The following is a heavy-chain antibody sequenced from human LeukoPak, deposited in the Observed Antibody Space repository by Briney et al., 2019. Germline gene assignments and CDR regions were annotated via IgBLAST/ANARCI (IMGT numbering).Heavy chain of an antibody. D-gene: IGHD2-15*01. J-gene: IGHJ5*02. CDR3: AVEGYCSGGSCYTNWFDP. V-gene: IGHV3-11*06. CDR1: GFTFSTCA. Sequence: GGSLRLSCAASGFTFSTCAMGWVRQAPGKGLEWVSYISSSSSYTNYADSVKGRFTISRDNAKNSLYLQMNSLRAEDTAVYYCAVEGYCSGGSCYTNWFDPWGQGTLVTVSS. CDR2: ISSSSSYT.